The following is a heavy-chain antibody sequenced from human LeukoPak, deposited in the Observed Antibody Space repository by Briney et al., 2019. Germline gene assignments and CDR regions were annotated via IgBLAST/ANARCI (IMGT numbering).Heavy chain of an antibody. CDR2: INTNTGNP. V-gene: IGHV7-4-1*02. Sequence: ASVKVSCKASGYTFTRYAMNWVRQAPGQGLEWMGWINTNTGNPTYAQGFTGRFVFSLDTSVSTAYLQISSLKAEDTAVYYCARGGRTNRIAARRYAFDIWGQGTMVTVSS. CDR1: GYTFTRYA. CDR3: ARGGRTNRIAARRYAFDI. J-gene: IGHJ3*02. D-gene: IGHD6-6*01.